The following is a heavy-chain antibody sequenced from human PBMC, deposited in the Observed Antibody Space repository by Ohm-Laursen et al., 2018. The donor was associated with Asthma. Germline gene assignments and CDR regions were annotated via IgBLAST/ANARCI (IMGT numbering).Heavy chain of an antibody. D-gene: IGHD4-17*01. Sequence: SETLSLTCNVSGDSINSGNNYWSWIRQHPGKGLEWIGYIYYSGSTNYNPSLKSRVTISLDTSKNQFSLKLSSVTAADTAVYYCAREVGDMVDDYGDYRFDYWGQGTLVTVSS. CDR3: AREVGDMVDDYGDYRFDY. CDR2: IYYSGST. CDR1: GDSINSGNNY. V-gene: IGHV4-61*01. J-gene: IGHJ4*02.